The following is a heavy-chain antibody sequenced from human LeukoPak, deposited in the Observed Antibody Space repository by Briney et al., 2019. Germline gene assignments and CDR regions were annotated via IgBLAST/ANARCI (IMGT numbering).Heavy chain of an antibody. V-gene: IGHV3-43*02. CDR1: GFTFDDYA. CDR2: ISGDGGST. D-gene: IGHD2/OR15-2a*01. CDR3: ATSDFAAYFDY. J-gene: IGHJ4*02. Sequence: GGSLRQPFAASGFTFDDYALHWVRQAPGKGLEWVSLISGDGGSTYYADSVKGRFTISRDNSKNSLYLQMNSLGTEDTALYYCATSDFAAYFDYWGQGTLVTVSS.